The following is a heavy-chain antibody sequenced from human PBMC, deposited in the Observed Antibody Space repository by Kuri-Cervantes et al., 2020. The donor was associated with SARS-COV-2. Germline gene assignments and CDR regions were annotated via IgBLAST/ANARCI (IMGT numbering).Heavy chain of an antibody. CDR2: INPNSGGT. CDR3: ARDFQSKSGYYYYGMDV. J-gene: IGHJ6*02. Sequence: ASVKVSCKASGYTFTGYYMHWVRQAPGQGLEWMGWINPNSGGTNYAQKFQGRVTMTRDTSISTAYMELSRLRSDDTAVYYCARDFQSKSGYYYYGMDVWGQGTTVTVS. V-gene: IGHV1-2*02. CDR1: GYTFTGYY. D-gene: IGHD4-11*01.